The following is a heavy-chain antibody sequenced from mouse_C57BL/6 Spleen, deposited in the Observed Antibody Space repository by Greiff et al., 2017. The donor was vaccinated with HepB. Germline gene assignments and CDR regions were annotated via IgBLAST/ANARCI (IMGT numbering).Heavy chain of an antibody. D-gene: IGHD1-3*01. Sequence: QVQLQQSGPELVKPGASVKISCKASGYAFSSSWMNWVKQRPGKGLEWIGRIYPGDGDTNYNGKFKGKATLTADKSSSTAYMQLRSLTSEDSAVYFCARGGPSGRFAYWGQGTLVTVSA. V-gene: IGHV1-82*01. J-gene: IGHJ3*01. CDR3: ARGGPSGRFAY. CDR1: GYAFSSSW. CDR2: IYPGDGDT.